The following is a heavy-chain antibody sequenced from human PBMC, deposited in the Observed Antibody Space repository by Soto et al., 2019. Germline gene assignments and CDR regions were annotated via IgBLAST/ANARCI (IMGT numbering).Heavy chain of an antibody. CDR2: IYHSGST. J-gene: IGHJ6*02. V-gene: IGHV4-4*02. D-gene: IGHD3-3*01. CDR1: GGSISSSNW. Sequence: SETRSLTCAVSGGSISSSNWWSWVRHPPGKGLEWIGEIYHSGSTNYNPSLKSRVTISVDTSKNQFSRKLGSVTAADTAVYYCARLVFGAHAAYYYYYGMDVWGQGTTVTVTS. CDR3: ARLVFGAHAAYYYYYGMDV.